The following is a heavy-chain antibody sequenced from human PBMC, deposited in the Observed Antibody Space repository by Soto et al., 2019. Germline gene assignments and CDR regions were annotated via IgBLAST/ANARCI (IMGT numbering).Heavy chain of an antibody. CDR3: ARTAPMDAGDKYYYDF. CDR2: NIPFFGTA. Sequence: QVQLVQSGAEVKKTGSSVKVSCKTSGGTFSTFGISWVRQAPGQGLEWMGGNIPFFGTAEYSQKFEDRITITADESTNTVYMDLGSVTSEDTAIYYCARTAPMDAGDKYYYDFWGQGALVTVSS. CDR1: GGTFSTFG. D-gene: IGHD3-16*01. V-gene: IGHV1-69*01. J-gene: IGHJ4*02.